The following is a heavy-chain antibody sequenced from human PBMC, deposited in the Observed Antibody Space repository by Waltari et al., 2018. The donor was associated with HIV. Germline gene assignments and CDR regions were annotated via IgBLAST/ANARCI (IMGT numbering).Heavy chain of an antibody. V-gene: IGHV4-30-4*08. J-gene: IGHJ3*02. CDR2: IYYNENT. Sequence: QVQLQESGPGLGKTSQTLSLTGTVPGGSGSSRDNYGNWIRQPPGKGLEWIGYIYYNENTYYNPSLKSRLTISLDRSKSQFSLKLSSVTAADTAVYYCARSRHDYYDSSGYYRGAFDIWGQGTMVPVSS. D-gene: IGHD3-22*01. CDR3: ARSRHDYYDSSGYYRGAFDI. CDR1: GGSGSSRDNY.